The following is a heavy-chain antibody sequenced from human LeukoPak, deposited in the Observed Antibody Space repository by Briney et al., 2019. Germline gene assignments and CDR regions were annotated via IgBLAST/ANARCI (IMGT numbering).Heavy chain of an antibody. V-gene: IGHV3-33*01. Sequence: GGSVRLSCAASGLTFSSYGMHWVRQAPGKGLEWVVLIWYDGSNKYYADSVKGRFTISRDNSKNTLYLQMNSLRAEDTAVYYCASTDDCSGGSCYPLGMDVWGQGTTATVSS. CDR1: GLTFSSYG. CDR2: IWYDGSNK. CDR3: ASTDDCSGGSCYPLGMDV. J-gene: IGHJ6*02. D-gene: IGHD2-15*01.